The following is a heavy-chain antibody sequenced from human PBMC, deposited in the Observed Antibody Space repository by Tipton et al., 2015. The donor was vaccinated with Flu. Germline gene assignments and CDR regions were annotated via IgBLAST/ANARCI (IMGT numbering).Heavy chain of an antibody. J-gene: IGHJ4*02. V-gene: IGHV4-39*07. CDR1: GGSISSSSYY. D-gene: IGHD1-26*01. CDR2: IYYSGST. Sequence: TLSLTCTVSGGSISSSSYYWGWIRQPPGKGLEWIGSIYYSGSTYYNPSLKSRVTISVDTSKNQFSLKLSSVTAADTAVYYCASISGSYGGDYWGQGTLVTVSS. CDR3: ASISGSYGGDY.